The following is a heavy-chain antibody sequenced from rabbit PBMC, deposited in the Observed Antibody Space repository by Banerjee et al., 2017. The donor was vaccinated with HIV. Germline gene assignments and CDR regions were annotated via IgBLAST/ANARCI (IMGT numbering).Heavy chain of an antibody. CDR3: AREGGDGDYRL. V-gene: IGHV1S40*01. Sequence: QSLEESGGDLVKPGASLTLTCTASGFSFSSSYYMCWVRQAPGKGLEWIACIDAGSSSSAHYASWVKSRFTISKTSSTTVTLQMASLTAADTATYFCAREGGDGDYRLWGQGTLVTVS. CDR1: GFSFSSSYY. CDR2: IDAGSSSSA. J-gene: IGHJ4*01. D-gene: IGHD2-1*01.